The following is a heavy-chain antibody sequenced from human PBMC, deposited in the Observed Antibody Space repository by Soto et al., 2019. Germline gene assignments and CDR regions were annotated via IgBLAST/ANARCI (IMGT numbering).Heavy chain of an antibody. CDR2: INHSGST. V-gene: IGHV4-34*01. CDR3: ARGLSYGDMYYFDY. CDR1: GGSFSGYY. J-gene: IGHJ4*02. Sequence: PSETLSLTCAVYGGSFSGYYWSWIRQPPGKGLEWIGEINHSGSTNYNPSLKSRVTISVDTSKNQFSLKLSSVTAADTVVYYCARGLSYGDMYYFDYWGQGTLVTVSS. D-gene: IGHD4-17*01.